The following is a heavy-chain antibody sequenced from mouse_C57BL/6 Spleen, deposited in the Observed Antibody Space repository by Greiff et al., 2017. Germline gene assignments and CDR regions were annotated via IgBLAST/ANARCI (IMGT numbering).Heavy chain of an antibody. CDR1: GYTFTDYY. Sequence: EVQLQQSGPVLVKPGASVKMSCKASGYTFTDYYMNWVKQSHGKSLEWIGVINPYNGGTSYNQKFKGKATLTVDKSSSTAYMELNSLTSEDSAVYYCAKIPGSCYRYYAMGYWGQGTSVTVSS. CDR2: INPYNGGT. D-gene: IGHD1-1*01. V-gene: IGHV1-19*01. J-gene: IGHJ4*01. CDR3: AKIPGSCYRYYAMGY.